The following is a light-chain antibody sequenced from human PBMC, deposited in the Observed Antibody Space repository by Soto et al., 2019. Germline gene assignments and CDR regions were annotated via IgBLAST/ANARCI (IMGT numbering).Light chain of an antibody. CDR1: HSVSGSY. J-gene: IGKJ5*01. V-gene: IGKV3-20*01. CDR3: QQHGCSPIT. Sequence: FLTQSPGPLSLSPVERATLSCRASHSVSGSYLAWYQQKPGQAPRLLVYGASSRATGIPDRFSGSGSGTDFTLTISRLEPEDFAVYYCQQHGCSPITFGQGTRLEIK. CDR2: GAS.